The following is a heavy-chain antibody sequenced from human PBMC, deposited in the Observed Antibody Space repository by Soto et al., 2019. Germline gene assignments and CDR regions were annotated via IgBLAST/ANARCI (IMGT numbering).Heavy chain of an antibody. CDR3: ARVIPGGYSYGFDY. V-gene: IGHV3-21*01. J-gene: IGHJ4*02. CDR2: ISSSSSYI. Sequence: GGSLRLSCAASGFTFSSYSMNWVRQAPGKGLEWVSSISSSSSYIYYADSVKGRFTISRDNAKNSLYLQMNSLRAEDTAVYYCARVIPGGYSYGFDYWGQGTLVTVSS. D-gene: IGHD5-18*01. CDR1: GFTFSSYS.